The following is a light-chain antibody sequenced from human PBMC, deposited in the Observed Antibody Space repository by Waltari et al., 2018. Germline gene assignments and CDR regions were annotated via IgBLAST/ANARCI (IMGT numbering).Light chain of an antibody. Sequence: DIQMTQSPSFLSASVGDRVSISCRASQRITFHLNWYQQKPGKAPKLLIAYASSLQRGVPSRFSGSGFGTDFTLTIDYLQPEDFAVYFCQQSYTSHLSFGGGTKVEVK. V-gene: IGKV1-39*01. CDR3: QQSYTSHLS. CDR1: QRITFH. CDR2: YAS. J-gene: IGKJ4*01.